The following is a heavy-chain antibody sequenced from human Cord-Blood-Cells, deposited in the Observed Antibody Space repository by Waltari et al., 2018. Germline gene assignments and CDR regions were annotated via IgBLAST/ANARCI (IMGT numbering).Heavy chain of an antibody. D-gene: IGHD5-18*01. J-gene: IGHJ4*02. V-gene: IGHV4-38-2*02. Sequence: QVQLQESGPGLVKPSEPLSLTCTVSGYSISSGYYWGWIRQPPGKGLEWIGSIYHSGSTYYNPSLKSRVTISGDTSKNQFSLKLSSVTAADTAVYYCARGGGYSYGYYFDYWGQGTLVTVSS. CDR1: GYSISSGYY. CDR3: ARGGGYSYGYYFDY. CDR2: IYHSGST.